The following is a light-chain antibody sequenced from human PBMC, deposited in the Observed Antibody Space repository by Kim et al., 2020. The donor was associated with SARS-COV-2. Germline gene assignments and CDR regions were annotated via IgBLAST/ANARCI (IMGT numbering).Light chain of an antibody. CDR1: ESVDTY. J-gene: IGKJ4*01. CDR3: QQYGRASS. V-gene: IGKV3-20*01. Sequence: GDRATLTGRASESVDTYLAWDQQKPGHAPSLLISGASSMATGVPSRFSGSGSGTDFTLTISRLEADDFAAYYCQQYGRASSFGRGTKVDIK. CDR2: GAS.